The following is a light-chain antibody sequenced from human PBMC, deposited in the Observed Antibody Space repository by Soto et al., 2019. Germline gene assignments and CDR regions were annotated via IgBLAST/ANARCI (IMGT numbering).Light chain of an antibody. CDR2: DAS. Sequence: EIVMTQSPATLSVSPGERATLSCRASQRVSRNLAWYQQKPGQAPRLLIYDASTRATGIPDRFSGSGSETEFTLTISSLQSEDYAIYYCQQYGVSPRTFGQGTKVDIK. CDR3: QQYGVSPRT. J-gene: IGKJ1*01. V-gene: IGKV3-15*01. CDR1: QRVSRN.